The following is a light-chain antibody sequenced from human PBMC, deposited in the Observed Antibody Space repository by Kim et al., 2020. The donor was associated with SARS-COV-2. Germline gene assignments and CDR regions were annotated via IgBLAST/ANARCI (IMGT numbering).Light chain of an antibody. CDR1: SSGFGGYCGYTY. J-gene: IGLJ1*01. V-gene: IGLV2-8*01. CDR2: EVT. Sequence: QSALTQPPSASGSPGQSVTISCSGASSGFGGYCGYTYVSWYQQHPGNAPKLIIYEVTKRPSGVPNRFSGSKSGNTAFLTVSGLQAEDEADYYCTTHANSDYIFGTGTKVTVL. CDR3: TTHANSDYI.